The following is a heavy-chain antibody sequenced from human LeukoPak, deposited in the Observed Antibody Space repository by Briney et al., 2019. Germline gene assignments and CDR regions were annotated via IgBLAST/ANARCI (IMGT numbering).Heavy chain of an antibody. Sequence: GASVKVSCKASGGTFSSYAISWVRQAPGQGLEWMGRIIPILGIANYAQKFQGRVTITADKSTSTAYMELSSLRSEDTAVYYCATGYSSSWRDAFDIWGQGTMVTVSS. CDR2: IIPILGIA. CDR1: GGTFSSYA. V-gene: IGHV1-69*04. D-gene: IGHD6-13*01. CDR3: ATGYSSSWRDAFDI. J-gene: IGHJ3*02.